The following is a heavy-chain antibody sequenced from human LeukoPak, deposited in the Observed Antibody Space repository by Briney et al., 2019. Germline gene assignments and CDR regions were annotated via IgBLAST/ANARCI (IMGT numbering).Heavy chain of an antibody. CDR1: GGSFSGYS. V-gene: IGHV4-30-2*01. J-gene: IGHJ4*02. CDR2: IYHSGST. Sequence: KSSETLSLTCAVYGGSFSGYSWSWIRQPPGKGLEWIGYIYHSGSTYYNPSLKSRVTISVDRSKNQFSLKLSSVTAADTAVYYCARGREGYSGYPLLFYFDYWGQGTLVTVSS. D-gene: IGHD5-12*01. CDR3: ARGREGYSGYPLLFYFDY.